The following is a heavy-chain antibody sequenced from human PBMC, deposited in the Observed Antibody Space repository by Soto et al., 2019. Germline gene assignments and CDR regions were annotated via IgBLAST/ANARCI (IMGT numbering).Heavy chain of an antibody. J-gene: IGHJ5*02. CDR2: IIPMYGPA. CDR3: ARVTSMVRGVIDNWFDP. D-gene: IGHD3-10*01. Sequence: QVPLVQSGAEVKKPGSSVTVSCKASGGTFSSYAIHWVRQAPGQGLEWMGGIIPMYGPAKYAQRFQGRVTITADESTTPVYMELTSLTSQDTSVYYRARVTSMVRGVIDNWFDPWGHGTLVTVSS. V-gene: IGHV1-69*01. CDR1: GGTFSSYA.